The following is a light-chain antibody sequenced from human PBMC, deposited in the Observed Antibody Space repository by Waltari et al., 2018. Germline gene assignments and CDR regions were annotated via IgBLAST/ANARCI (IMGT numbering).Light chain of an antibody. CDR2: DVM. CDR1: ISDIGAYNP. CDR3: SSFTTSSSWI. V-gene: IGLV2-14*03. Sequence: QSAMTQPASVSGSPGQSITISCTGTISDIGAYNPVSWYQQYPGQAPKLLIFDVMDRPPGVFDRFSGSKSGNTASLTISGLQAEDEADYYCSSFTTSSSWIFGGGTKLTVL. J-gene: IGLJ2*01.